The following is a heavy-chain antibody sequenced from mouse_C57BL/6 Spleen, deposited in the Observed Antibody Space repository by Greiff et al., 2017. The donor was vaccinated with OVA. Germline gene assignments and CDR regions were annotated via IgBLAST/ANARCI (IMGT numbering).Heavy chain of an antibody. J-gene: IGHJ1*03. Sequence: EVQLVESEGGLVQPGSSMKLSCTASGFTFSDYYMAWVRQVPEKGLEWVANINYDGSSTYYLDSLKSRFIISRDNAKNILYLQMSSLKSEDTATYYCARDLGYYGDWYFDVWGTGTTVTVSS. CDR3: ARDLGYYGDWYFDV. CDR2: INYDGSST. D-gene: IGHD1-1*01. V-gene: IGHV5-16*01. CDR1: GFTFSDYY.